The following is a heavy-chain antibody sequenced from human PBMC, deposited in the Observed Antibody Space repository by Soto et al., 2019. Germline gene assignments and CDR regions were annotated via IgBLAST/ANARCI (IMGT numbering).Heavy chain of an antibody. D-gene: IGHD6-19*01. Sequence: PGGCLRLSSAASGFTFSSYGMNWVRQAPGKGPEWISYIGPSHNDIGYAASVKGRFTISRDNSKNTLYLQMNSLRAEDTALYYCAKPEQWLPPLYPFDYWGQGTLVTVSS. CDR1: GFTFSSYG. J-gene: IGHJ4*02. CDR2: IGPSHNDI. V-gene: IGHV3-21*05. CDR3: AKPEQWLPPLYPFDY.